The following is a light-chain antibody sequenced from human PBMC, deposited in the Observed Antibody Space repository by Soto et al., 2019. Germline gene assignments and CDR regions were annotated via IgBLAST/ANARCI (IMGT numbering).Light chain of an antibody. J-gene: IGLJ2*01. CDR1: SSDIGGYIY. CDR2: DVS. CDR3: STYTSSRTR. V-gene: IGLV2-14*03. Sequence: QSVLTQPASASGSPGQSITISCTGTSSDIGGYIYVSWYQHHPGKAPKLLIYDVSNRPSGVSNRFSGSKSGNTASLTISGVQVEDEYDYFCSTYTSSRTRFGGGTKVTVL.